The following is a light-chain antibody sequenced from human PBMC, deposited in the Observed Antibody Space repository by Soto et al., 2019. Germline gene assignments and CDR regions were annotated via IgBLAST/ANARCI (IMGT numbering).Light chain of an antibody. V-gene: IGKV3-20*01. Sequence: EVVLTQSPGTLSLSPGDRATLSCRASQSVGSNQLAWYQQKPGQAPRLLIYGASSRATGIPDRFSGSGSGTDFTLTISRLEPEDSAVYYCQQYGGSPLVTFGGGTKVEIK. CDR2: GAS. CDR3: QQYGGSPLVT. CDR1: QSVGSNQ. J-gene: IGKJ4*01.